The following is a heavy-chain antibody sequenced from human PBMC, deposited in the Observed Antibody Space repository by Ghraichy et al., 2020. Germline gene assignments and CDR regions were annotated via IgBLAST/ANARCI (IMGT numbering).Heavy chain of an antibody. V-gene: IGHV3-48*03. J-gene: IGHJ4*02. CDR2: ISSSGSTI. Sequence: GSLRLSCAASGFTFSSYEMNWVRQAPGKGLEWVSYISSSGSTIYYADSVKGRFTISRDNAKNSLYLQMNSLRAEDTAVYYCARSGYSSGWYTFDYWGQGTLVTVSS. D-gene: IGHD6-19*01. CDR3: ARSGYSSGWYTFDY. CDR1: GFTFSSYE.